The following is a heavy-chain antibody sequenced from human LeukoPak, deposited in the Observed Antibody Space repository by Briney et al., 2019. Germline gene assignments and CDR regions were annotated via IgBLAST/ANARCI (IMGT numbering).Heavy chain of an antibody. CDR1: AGSISSSNYY. CDR3: ARLFSWTVVIN. Sequence: SETLSLTCTVSAGSISSSNYYWGWIRQPPGKGLEWVGSIFYSGSTYYNPSLKSRVTISVDTSKNQFSLKLTSVTAADTAVYYCARLFSWTVVINWGQGTLVTVSS. J-gene: IGHJ4*02. CDR2: IFYSGST. D-gene: IGHD3-16*02. V-gene: IGHV4-39*07.